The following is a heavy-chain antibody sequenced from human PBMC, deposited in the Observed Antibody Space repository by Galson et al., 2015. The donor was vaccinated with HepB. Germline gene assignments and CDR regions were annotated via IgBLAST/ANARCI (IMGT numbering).Heavy chain of an antibody. CDR2: ISSSSNYI. J-gene: IGHJ3*02. D-gene: IGHD3-22*01. V-gene: IGHV3-21*01. CDR1: GFTFSTYS. Sequence: SLRLSCAASGFTFSTYSMSWVRQAPGKELEWVSSISSSSNYIYYADSVKGRFTISRDNAKNSLYLQMNSLRAEDTAVYYCAKVGDYYDDSGPIWGQGTMVTVSS. CDR3: AKVGDYYDDSGPI.